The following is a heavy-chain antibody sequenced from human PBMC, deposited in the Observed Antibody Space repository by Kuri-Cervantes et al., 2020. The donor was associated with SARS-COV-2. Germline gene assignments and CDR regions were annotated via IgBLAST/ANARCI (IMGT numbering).Heavy chain of an antibody. CDR1: GFTFSSYS. V-gene: IGHV3-21*01. CDR2: ISSSSSYI. Sequence: GGSLRLSCAASGFTFSSYSLNWFRQAPGKGLEVVSSISSSSSYIYYADSVKGRFTISRDNAKSSLYLQMNSLRAEDTAVYYCARDLGFDYVWGSYRYRYYYGMDVWGQGTTVTVSS. J-gene: IGHJ6*02. CDR3: ARDLGFDYVWGSYRYRYYYGMDV. D-gene: IGHD3-16*02.